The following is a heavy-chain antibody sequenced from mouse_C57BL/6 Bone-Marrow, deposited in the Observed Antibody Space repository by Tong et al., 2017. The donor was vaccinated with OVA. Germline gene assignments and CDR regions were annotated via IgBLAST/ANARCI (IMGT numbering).Heavy chain of an antibody. CDR3: ASVPLISYFDY. J-gene: IGHJ2*01. Sequence: VQLKQSGPGLVQPSQSLSITCTVSGFSLTSYGVHWVRQSPGKGLEWLGVIWGVGSTNYNSALKSRLSISKDNSKSQVFLKMNSLQTDDTAMYYCASVPLISYFDYWGQGTTLTVSS. V-gene: IGHV2-6*01. CDR1: GFSLTSYG. CDR2: IWGVGST. D-gene: IGHD6-2*01.